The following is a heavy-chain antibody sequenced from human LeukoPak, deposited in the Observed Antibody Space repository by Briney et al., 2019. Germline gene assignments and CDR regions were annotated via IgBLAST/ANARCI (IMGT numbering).Heavy chain of an antibody. V-gene: IGHV3-23*01. CDR1: GFTFSAYS. CDR3: AKNRGAAVKSWHFDL. J-gene: IGHJ2*01. CDR2: ISNGGGMT. D-gene: IGHD6-13*01. Sequence: PGGSLRLSCAASGFTFSAYSMSWGHQAPGEGLEWVSTISNGGGMTYYADSVKGRFTISRDNSKNTLYLQMNSLRADDTAVYYCAKNRGAAVKSWHFDLWGRGTLVTASS.